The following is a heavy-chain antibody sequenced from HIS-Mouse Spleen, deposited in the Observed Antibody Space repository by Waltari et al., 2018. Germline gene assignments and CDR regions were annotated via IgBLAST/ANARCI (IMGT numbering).Heavy chain of an antibody. CDR3: AKGGLMVYAIGDY. D-gene: IGHD2-8*01. CDR2: IWYDGSNK. V-gene: IGHV3-33*06. J-gene: IGHJ4*02. CDR1: VFTFSSNG. Sequence: QVQLVESGGGVVQPRSSLRLSCSASVFTFSSNGMHWVRQAPGKGLEWVAVIWYDGSNKYYADSVKGRFTISRDNSKNTLYLQMNSLRAEDTAVYYCAKGGLMVYAIGDYWGQGTLVTVSS.